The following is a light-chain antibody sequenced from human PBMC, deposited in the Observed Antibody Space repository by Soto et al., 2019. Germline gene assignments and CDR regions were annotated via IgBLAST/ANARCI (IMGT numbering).Light chain of an antibody. J-gene: IGKJ5*01. V-gene: IGKV3-20*01. CDR2: GTS. Sequence: EIVLTQSPGTLSLSPGERATLSCRASQSVPRSYLAWYQQTPGQAPRLLIYGTSSRATGLPDRFSGSGSGKDFIITISRLEPEDFAVFYCQQYGSSITFGQGTRLEIK. CDR1: QSVPRSY. CDR3: QQYGSSIT.